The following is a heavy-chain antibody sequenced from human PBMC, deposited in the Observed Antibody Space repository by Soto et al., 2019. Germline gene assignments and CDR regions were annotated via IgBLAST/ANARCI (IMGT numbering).Heavy chain of an antibody. CDR2: IIPILGIA. J-gene: IGHJ5*02. CDR3: ARELVLDL. V-gene: IGHV1-69*08. D-gene: IGHD3-10*01. Sequence: QVQLVQSGAEVTKPGSSVKVSCKASGGTFSSYTISWVRQAPGQGLEWMGRIIPILGIANYAQKFQGRVTITADKSTSTDYMELSSLRAEDTAVYYCARELVLDLWGQGTLVTVSS. CDR1: GGTFSSYT.